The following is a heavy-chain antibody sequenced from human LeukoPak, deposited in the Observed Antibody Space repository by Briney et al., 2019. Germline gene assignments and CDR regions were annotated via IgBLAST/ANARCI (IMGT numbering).Heavy chain of an antibody. V-gene: IGHV4-59*08. Sequence: SETLSLTCSVSGGSISGYYWSWIRQPPGKGLEWIGYIYYSGNTNHNPSLKSRVTISVEMSRNQFSLNLSSVTAADTAVYYCARRVAINYWYFDLWGRGTLVTVSS. CDR3: ARRVAINYWYFDL. CDR2: IYYSGNT. CDR1: GGSISGYY. D-gene: IGHD3-9*01. J-gene: IGHJ2*01.